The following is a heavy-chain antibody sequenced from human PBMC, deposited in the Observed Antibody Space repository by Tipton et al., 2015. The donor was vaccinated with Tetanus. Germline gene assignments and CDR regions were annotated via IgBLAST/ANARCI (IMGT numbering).Heavy chain of an antibody. CDR3: ARLREIVRRSGWAFDY. Sequence: QLVQSGPEVKPSETLSLTCIVSGGSLRTSDYYGAWVRQSPGKGLEWIGSVSYSGRTYYNPSLKSRVTMSVDTSKKDFSVRLTSVTAADTAVYYCARLREIVRRSGWAFDYWGQGSLVIVSS. CDR1: GGSLRTSDYY. CDR2: VSYSGRT. J-gene: IGHJ4*02. D-gene: IGHD5-12*01. V-gene: IGHV4-39*02.